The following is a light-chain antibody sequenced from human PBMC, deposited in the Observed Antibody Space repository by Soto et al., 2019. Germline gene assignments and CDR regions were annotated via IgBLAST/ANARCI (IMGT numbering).Light chain of an antibody. J-gene: IGKJ2*01. CDR3: HQYGYSPNT. V-gene: IGKV3-20*01. CDR2: GAS. CDR1: RSVSSRY. Sequence: EIVLTQSPGTLSLSPGERATLSCSASRSVSSRYLAWYQQKAGQAPRLLISGASSRATGIPDRFSGSGSGTDFTLIISRLEPEDFAMYYCHQYGYSPNTFGQGTKVEIK.